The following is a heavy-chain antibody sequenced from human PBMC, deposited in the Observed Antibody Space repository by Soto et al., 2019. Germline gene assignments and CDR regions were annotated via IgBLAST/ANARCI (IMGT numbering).Heavy chain of an antibody. D-gene: IGHD3-16*01. J-gene: IGHJ4*02. CDR3: ARGRDGGAAD. CDR2: IDNSGKT. Sequence: QVQLQQWGAGPLKPSETLSLTCAVYGVSLSGYYWSWIRQPPGKGLEWIGEIDNSGKTNYSPSLNSRVTPSADTSKNQFSLPVTSLTAADTAVYYCARGRDGGAADWGQGTRVTVSP. CDR1: GVSLSGYY. V-gene: IGHV4-34*01.